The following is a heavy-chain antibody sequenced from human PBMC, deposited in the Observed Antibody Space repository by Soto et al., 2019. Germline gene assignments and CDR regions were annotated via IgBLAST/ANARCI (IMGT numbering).Heavy chain of an antibody. Sequence: QSLNVSCRASGYRFTSYWIGWVRQMPGKGLEWTGIIYPGDSDTRYSPSFQGQVTISADKSISTAYLQWNSLEASDTAMYYWARPDAIRGNTAFAAWGKGTLVTVCS. CDR3: ARPDAIRGNTAFAA. D-gene: IGHD3-16*01. CDR2: IYPGDSDT. CDR1: GYRFTSYW. J-gene: IGHJ4*02. V-gene: IGHV5-51*01.